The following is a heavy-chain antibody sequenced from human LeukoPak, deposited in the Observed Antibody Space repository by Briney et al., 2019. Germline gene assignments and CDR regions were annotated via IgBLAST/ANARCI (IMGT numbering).Heavy chain of an antibody. CDR2: ISSSGSTI. CDR3: AREGRGSGWRGGYYYGMDV. J-gene: IGHJ6*02. CDR1: GFTFSSYE. Sequence: QPGGSLRLSCAASGFTFSSYEMNWVRQAPGKGLEWVSYISSSGSTIYYADSVKGRFTISRDNAKNSLYLQMNSLRAEDTAVYYCAREGRGSGWRGGYYYGMDVWGQGTAVTVSS. D-gene: IGHD6-19*01. V-gene: IGHV3-48*03.